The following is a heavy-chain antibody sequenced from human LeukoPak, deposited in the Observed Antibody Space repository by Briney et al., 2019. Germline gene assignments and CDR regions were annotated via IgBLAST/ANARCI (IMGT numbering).Heavy chain of an antibody. J-gene: IGHJ6*04. V-gene: IGHV4-59*01. CDR2: IYYSGST. Sequence: SETLSLTCTVSGGSISSYYWSWIRQPPGKGLEWIGYIYYSGSTNYNPSLKSRVTISVDTSKNQFSLKLSSVTAADTAVYYCARAEPLYYYGMGVWGKGTTVTVSS. CDR3: ARAEPLYYYGMGV. CDR1: GGSISSYY.